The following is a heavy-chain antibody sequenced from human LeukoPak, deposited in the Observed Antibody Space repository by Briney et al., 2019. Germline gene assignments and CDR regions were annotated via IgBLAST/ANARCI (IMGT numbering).Heavy chain of an antibody. V-gene: IGHV4-39*01. D-gene: IGHD6-13*01. CDR1: GGSISSSDYY. CDR3: ASRAAAGAWFDP. J-gene: IGHJ5*02. Sequence: SETLSLTCTVSGGSISSSDYYWGWIRQPPGKGLEWIGSIYYSGSTYYNPSLKSRVTVSVDTSKNQFSLKLSSVTAADTAVYYCASRAAAGAWFDPWGQGTLVTVSS. CDR2: IYYSGST.